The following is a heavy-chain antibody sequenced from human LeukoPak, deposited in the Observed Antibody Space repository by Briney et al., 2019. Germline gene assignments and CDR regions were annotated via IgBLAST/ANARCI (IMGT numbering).Heavy chain of an antibody. CDR1: GFTFDDYA. J-gene: IGHJ4*02. D-gene: IGHD5-18*01. V-gene: IGHV3-9*01. Sequence: PGGSLRLSCAVSGFTFDDYAMHWVRQVPGKGLEWVSGINWNSDSIGYADSVKGRFTTSRDNAKNSLYLQMNSLRAEDTAVYYCARDSRGGYLLDYWGQGTLVTVSS. CDR3: ARDSRGGYLLDY. CDR2: INWNSDSI.